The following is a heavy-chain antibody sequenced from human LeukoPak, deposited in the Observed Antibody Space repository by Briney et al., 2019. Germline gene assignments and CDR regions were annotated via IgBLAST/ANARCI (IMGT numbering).Heavy chain of an antibody. V-gene: IGHV4-39*01. CDR1: GGSISTSGYY. CDR3: AIVAPSYYYYSSGYYYFDY. D-gene: IGHD3-22*01. J-gene: IGHJ4*02. Sequence: SETLSLTCTVSGGSISTSGYYWGWLRQPPGKGLEWIGNIFYGGTTYYNPSLKSRVTISVDTSKNQFSLQLSSVTATDTAVYYCAIVAPSYYYYSSGYYYFDYWGQGTLVTVSS. CDR2: IFYGGTT.